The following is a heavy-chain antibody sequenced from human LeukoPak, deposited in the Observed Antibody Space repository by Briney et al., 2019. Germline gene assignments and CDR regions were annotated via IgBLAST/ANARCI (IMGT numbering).Heavy chain of an antibody. CDR2: ISSSGGTI. D-gene: IGHD2-15*01. J-gene: IGHJ4*02. V-gene: IGHV3-48*03. Sequence: GGSLRLSCAASGFTLSSYEMNWVRQAPGKGLDGVSYISSSGGTIYYADSVKGRFTISRDNAKNSLYLQMNSLRAEDTAIYYCARDLCSGGSCSDYWGQGTLVTVSS. CDR3: ARDLCSGGSCSDY. CDR1: GFTLSSYE.